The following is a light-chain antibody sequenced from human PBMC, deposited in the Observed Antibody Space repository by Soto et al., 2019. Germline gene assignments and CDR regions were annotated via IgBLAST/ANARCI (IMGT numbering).Light chain of an antibody. Sequence: DIQMTQSPSTLSGSVGDRVTITCRASQTISSWLAWYQQKPGKAPKLLIYKASTLKSGVPSRFGGSGSGTEFTLTISSLQPDDFATYYCQHYNSYSEAFGQGT. J-gene: IGKJ1*01. CDR1: QTISSW. CDR3: QHYNSYSEA. CDR2: KAS. V-gene: IGKV1-5*03.